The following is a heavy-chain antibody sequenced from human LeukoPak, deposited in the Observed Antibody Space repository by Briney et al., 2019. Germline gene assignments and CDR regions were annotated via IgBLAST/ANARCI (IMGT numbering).Heavy chain of an antibody. CDR3: AREDSSWASDYYYMDV. CDR1: GVTFSSYS. CDR2: ISRSSSYI. D-gene: IGHD6-13*01. Sequence: GGSLRLSCAASGVTFSSYSMNWVRQAPGKGLEWVSSISRSSSYIYYADSVKGRFTISRDNAKNSLYLQMNSLRAEDTAVYYRAREDSSWASDYYYMDVWGKGTTVTVSS. J-gene: IGHJ6*03. V-gene: IGHV3-21*01.